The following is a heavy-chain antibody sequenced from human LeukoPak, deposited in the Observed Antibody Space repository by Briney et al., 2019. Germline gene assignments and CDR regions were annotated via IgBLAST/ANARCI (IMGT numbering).Heavy chain of an antibody. CDR2: SRNKADSYTA. V-gene: IGHV3-72*01. D-gene: IGHD6-13*01. CDR1: GFTFSDSF. CDR3: ATSSWYRLAY. Sequence: SGGSLRLSCAASGFTFSDSFMSWVRQAPGKGLEWVGRSRNKADSYTAEYAASVKGRFTISRDESKNSLYLQISSLGTEDAAVYYCATSSWYRLAYWGQGSLVTVSS. J-gene: IGHJ4*02.